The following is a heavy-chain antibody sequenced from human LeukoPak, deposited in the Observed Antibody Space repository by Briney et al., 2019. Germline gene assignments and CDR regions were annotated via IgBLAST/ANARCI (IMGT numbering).Heavy chain of an antibody. Sequence: GGSLRLSCAASGFIFSSYSMNWVRQAPGKGLEWVSSISSSSYIYFADSVKGRFTISRDNAKNSLYLQMNSLRAEDTAIYYCARGALGMSGRIVDAFDLWGQGTRVTVSS. CDR2: ISSSSYI. V-gene: IGHV3-21*06. CDR3: ARGALGMSGRIVDAFDL. D-gene: IGHD1-14*01. J-gene: IGHJ3*01. CDR1: GFIFSSYS.